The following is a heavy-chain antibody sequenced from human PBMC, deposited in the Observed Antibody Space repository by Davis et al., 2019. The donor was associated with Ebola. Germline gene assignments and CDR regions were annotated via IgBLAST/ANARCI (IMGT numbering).Heavy chain of an antibody. J-gene: IGHJ6*02. CDR3: AREGGSSSWHYYYYGMDV. CDR1: KFTLSSYW. CDR2: ISSSGSTI. V-gene: IGHV3-48*04. D-gene: IGHD6-13*01. Sequence: AGSLRLSCAASKFTLSSYWMNWVRQAPGTGLEWVSYISSSGSTIYYADSVKGRFTISRDNAKNSLYLQMNSLRAEDTAVYYCAREGGSSSWHYYYYGMDVWGQGTTVTVSS.